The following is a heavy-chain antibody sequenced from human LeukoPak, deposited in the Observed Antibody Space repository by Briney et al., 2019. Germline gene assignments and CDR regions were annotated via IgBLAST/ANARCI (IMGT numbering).Heavy chain of an antibody. CDR2: IYYSGST. D-gene: IGHD5-18*01. CDR3: ARPDTTMAKDIFDI. J-gene: IGHJ3*02. V-gene: IGHV4-39*07. Sequence: KPSETLSLTCAVSGGSISSSSYYWGWIRQPPGKGLEWIGSIYYSGSTYYNSSLKSRVTISVDTSKNQFSLRLSSVTAADSAVYYCARPDTTMAKDIFDIWGQGTMVTVSS. CDR1: GGSISSSSYY.